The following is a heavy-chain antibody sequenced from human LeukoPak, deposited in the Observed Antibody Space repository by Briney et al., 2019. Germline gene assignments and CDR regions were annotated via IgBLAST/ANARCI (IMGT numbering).Heavy chain of an antibody. Sequence: GGSLRLSCAASGFTFSTYAMYWVRRAPGMGLEWVATVSSNGNNNAYYADSVKGRFTISRDNSKNTLFLQMNSLRAGDTAVYYCARDTYAGSWSPLIYWGQGTLVTVSS. J-gene: IGHJ4*02. CDR3: ARDTYAGSWSPLIY. V-gene: IGHV3-30-3*01. CDR1: GFTFSTYA. CDR2: VSSNGNNNA. D-gene: IGHD6-13*01.